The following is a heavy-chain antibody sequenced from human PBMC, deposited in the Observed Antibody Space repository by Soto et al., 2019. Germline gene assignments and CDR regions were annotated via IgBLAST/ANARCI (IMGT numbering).Heavy chain of an antibody. D-gene: IGHD6-19*01. J-gene: IGHJ4*02. CDR1: GFTFSSYS. CDR2: ISSSSSYI. Sequence: EVQLVESGGGLVKPGGSLRLSCAASGFTFSSYSMNWVRQAPGKGLEWVSSISSSSSYIYYADSVKGRFTTSRDNAKNSLYLQMNSLRAEDTAVYYCASERGSGFNWGQGTLVTVSS. V-gene: IGHV3-21*01. CDR3: ASERGSGFN.